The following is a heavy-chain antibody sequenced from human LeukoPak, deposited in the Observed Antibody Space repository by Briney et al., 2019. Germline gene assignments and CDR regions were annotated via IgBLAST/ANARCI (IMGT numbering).Heavy chain of an antibody. CDR2: ISSSSSYI. J-gene: IGHJ5*02. CDR3: ARGVEGSGLNYFDP. Sequence: GGSLRLSCAASGFTFSSYSMNWVRQAPGKGLEWVSSISSSSSYIYYADSVKGRFTISRDNAKNSLYLQMNSLRAEDTAVYYCARGVEGSGLNYFDPWGQGTLVTVSS. V-gene: IGHV3-21*01. CDR1: GFTFSSYS. D-gene: IGHD3-10*01.